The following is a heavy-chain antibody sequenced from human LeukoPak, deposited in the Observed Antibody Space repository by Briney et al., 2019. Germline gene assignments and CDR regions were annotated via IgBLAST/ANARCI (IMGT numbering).Heavy chain of an antibody. CDR3: ARESGFYGSGSRF. CDR2: INPSGGST. Sequence: ASVKVSCKASGYTFSTYYIHWVRQAPGQGLEWMGIINPSGGSTDYAQKFQGRVTMTRDMSTSTAYMELSSLRSEDTAVYYCARESGFYGSGSRFWGQGTLVTVSS. J-gene: IGHJ4*02. V-gene: IGHV1-46*01. D-gene: IGHD3-10*01. CDR1: GYTFSTYY.